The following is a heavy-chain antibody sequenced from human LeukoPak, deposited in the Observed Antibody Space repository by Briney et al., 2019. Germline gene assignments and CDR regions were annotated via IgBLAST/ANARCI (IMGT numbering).Heavy chain of an antibody. CDR2: INTDGSRT. J-gene: IGHJ4*02. CDR3: GRDYSPDC. Sequence: PGGSLRLSCAASGFTFSSYWMHWVRQVPGKGLVWVSHINTDGSRTGYADSVKGRFTISRDNAKNTLFLQMNSLRAEDTAVYYCGRDYSPDCWGQGTLVTVSS. D-gene: IGHD2-21*01. CDR1: GFTFSSYW. V-gene: IGHV3-74*01.